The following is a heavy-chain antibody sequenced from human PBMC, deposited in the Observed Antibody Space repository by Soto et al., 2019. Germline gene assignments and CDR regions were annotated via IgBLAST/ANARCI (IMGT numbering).Heavy chain of an antibody. CDR1: GGTFSSYA. Sequence: GASVKVSCKASGGTFSSYAISWVRQAPGQGLEWMGGIIPIFGTANYAQKFQGRVTITADESTSTAYMELSSLRSEDTAVYYCARAIRGSWYFDYYYSGMDVWGQGTTVTVSS. V-gene: IGHV1-69*13. CDR2: IIPIFGTA. J-gene: IGHJ6*02. CDR3: ARAIRGSWYFDYYYSGMDV. D-gene: IGHD6-13*01.